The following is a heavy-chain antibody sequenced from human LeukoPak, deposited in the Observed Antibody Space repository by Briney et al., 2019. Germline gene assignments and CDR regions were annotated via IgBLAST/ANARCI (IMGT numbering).Heavy chain of an antibody. CDR3: AREEEGSTLGYCSSTSCRGGLEY. D-gene: IGHD2-2*01. CDR2: IGGRGGNI. V-gene: IGHV3-23*01. J-gene: IGHJ4*02. Sequence: PGGSLRLSCAASGFIFSNYAMIWVRQAPEKGLEWVSTIGGRGGNIYYAESVKGRFTISRDNSKNTLFLQMNSLRAEDTAVYYCAREEEGSTLGYCSSTSCRGGLEYWGQGTLVTVSS. CDR1: GFIFSNYA.